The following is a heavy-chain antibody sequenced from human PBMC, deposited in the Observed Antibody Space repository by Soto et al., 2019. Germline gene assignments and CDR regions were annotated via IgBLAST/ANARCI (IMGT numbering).Heavy chain of an antibody. D-gene: IGHD3-3*01. CDR3: ARNGSYYDFWSGYYFGGGMDV. J-gene: IGHJ6*02. Sequence: SETLSLTCAVYGGSFSGYYWSWIRQPPGKGLEWIGEINHSGSTNYNPSLKSRVTISVDTSKNQFSLKLSSVTAADTAVYYCARNGSYYDFWSGYYFGGGMDVWGQGTTVTVS. V-gene: IGHV4-34*01. CDR2: INHSGST. CDR1: GGSFSGYY.